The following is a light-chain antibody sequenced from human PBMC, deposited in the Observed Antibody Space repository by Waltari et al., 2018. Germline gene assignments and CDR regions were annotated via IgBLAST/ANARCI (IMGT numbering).Light chain of an antibody. CDR3: SLYMGSGIWV. CDR2: KGS. J-gene: IGLJ3*02. Sequence: QTVVTQEPSLSVSPGGTVTLTCALTSGSVSTTSYATWYQQTPGQPPRTLVYKGSSRSAGVPDSFSGSILGNKAALTITGAQADDESNYYCSLYMGSGIWVFGGGTKLTVL. CDR1: SGSVSTTSY. V-gene: IGLV8-61*01.